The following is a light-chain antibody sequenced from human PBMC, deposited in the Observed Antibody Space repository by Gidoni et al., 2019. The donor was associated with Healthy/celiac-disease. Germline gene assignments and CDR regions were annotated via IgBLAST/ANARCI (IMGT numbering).Light chain of an antibody. V-gene: IGKV1-8*01. Sequence: AIRITQSPSSLSASTGDRVTITCRASQGISSYLAWYQQKPGKAPKLLIYAASTLQSGVPSRFSGSGSGTDFTLTISCLQSEDFATYYCQQYYSYPRTWTFXQXTKVEIK. CDR2: AAS. CDR3: QQYYSYPRTWT. J-gene: IGKJ1*01. CDR1: QGISSY.